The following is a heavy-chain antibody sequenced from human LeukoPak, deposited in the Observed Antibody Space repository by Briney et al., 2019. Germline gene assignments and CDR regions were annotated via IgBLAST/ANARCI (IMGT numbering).Heavy chain of an antibody. CDR2: ITPIFGTA. V-gene: IGHV1-69*05. Sequence: SVKVSCKASGGTFSSYAISWVRQAPGRGLEWMGRITPIFGTANYAQKFQGRVTITTDESTSTAYMELSSLRSEDTAVYYCARETRAAAVVSYYYMDVWGKGTTVTVSS. D-gene: IGHD6-13*01. J-gene: IGHJ6*03. CDR1: GGTFSSYA. CDR3: ARETRAAAVVSYYYMDV.